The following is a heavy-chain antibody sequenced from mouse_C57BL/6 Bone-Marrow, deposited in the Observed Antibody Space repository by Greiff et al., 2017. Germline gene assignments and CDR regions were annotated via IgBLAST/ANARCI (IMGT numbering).Heavy chain of an antibody. Sequence: EVKLVESGGGLVQPGGSLKLSCAASGFTFSDYYMYWVRQTPEKRLEWVAYISNGGGSPYYTATVKGRFTIASDNAKNTRYLQMSRLKSEDTAMYYCSRHDYDGYAMDYWGQGSSVTVSS. CDR3: SRHDYDGYAMDY. CDR2: ISNGGGSP. V-gene: IGHV5-12*01. D-gene: IGHD2-4*01. J-gene: IGHJ4*01. CDR1: GFTFSDYY.